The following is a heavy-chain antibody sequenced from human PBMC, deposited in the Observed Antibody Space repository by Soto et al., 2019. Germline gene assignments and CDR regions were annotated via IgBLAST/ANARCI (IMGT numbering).Heavy chain of an antibody. J-gene: IGHJ4*02. Sequence: PSETLSLTCTVSGGSISSGDYYWSWIRQPPGKGLEWIGYIYYSGSTYYNPSLKSRVTISVDTSKNQFSLKLSSVTAADTAVYYCARYCSGGSCYEERSSLFDDWGQGTLVTVSS. V-gene: IGHV4-30-4*01. CDR2: IYYSGST. CDR3: ARYCSGGSCYEERSSLFDD. CDR1: GGSISSGDYY. D-gene: IGHD2-15*01.